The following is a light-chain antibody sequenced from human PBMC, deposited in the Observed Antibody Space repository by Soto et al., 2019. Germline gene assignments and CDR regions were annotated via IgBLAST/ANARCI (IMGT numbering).Light chain of an antibody. Sequence: DIVMTQSPDSLAVSLGERATINCKSGQSVLYSSNNKNYLAWYQQKPGQSPKLLIYWASTRESGVPDRFSGSGSGTDFSLTISSLQAEDVAVYYCQQYYGTPYTFGQGTKLEIK. J-gene: IGKJ2*01. CDR3: QQYYGTPYT. CDR2: WAS. CDR1: QSVLYSSNNKNY. V-gene: IGKV4-1*01.